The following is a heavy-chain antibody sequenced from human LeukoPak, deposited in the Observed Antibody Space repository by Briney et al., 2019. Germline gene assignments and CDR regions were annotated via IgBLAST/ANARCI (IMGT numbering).Heavy chain of an antibody. V-gene: IGHV3-23*01. J-gene: IGHJ4*02. CDR2: ISGSGGST. CDR3: AKDHYYDSSGYYSRLGPDY. D-gene: IGHD3-22*01. CDR1: GFTVSSNY. Sequence: GGSLRLSCAASGFTVSSNYMSWVRQAPGKGLEWVSAISGSGGSTYYADSVKGRFTISRDNSKNTLYLQMNSLRAEDTAVYYCAKDHYYDSSGYYSRLGPDYWGQGTLVTVSS.